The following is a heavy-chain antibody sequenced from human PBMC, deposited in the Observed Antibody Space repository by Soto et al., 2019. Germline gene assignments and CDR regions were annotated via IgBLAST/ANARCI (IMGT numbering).Heavy chain of an antibody. J-gene: IGHJ1*01. V-gene: IGHV3-9*01. D-gene: IGHD6-13*01. CDR1: GFTFDDYA. CDR2: INWNSGSI. CDR3: VKDESINWYSGHFRH. Sequence: EVQLVESGGGLVQPGRSLRLSCAASGFTFDDYAMHWVRQVPGKGLEWVSGINWNSGSIGYGDSVKGRFAISRDNVKNSLHLQMNSLRADDTAFYYCVKDESINWYSGHFRHWGQGTLVTVSS.